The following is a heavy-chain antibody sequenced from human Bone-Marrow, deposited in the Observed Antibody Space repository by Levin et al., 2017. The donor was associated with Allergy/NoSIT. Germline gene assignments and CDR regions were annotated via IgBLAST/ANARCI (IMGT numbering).Heavy chain of an antibody. D-gene: IGHD4/OR15-4a*01. Sequence: GESLKISCAASGFIFSGHGMHWVRQAPGKGLEWVAAICYEGSDEYYADSVKGRFTISRDNSKNTLYLQMTNLRSEDTALYYCAKGAFDYWGQGTLVIVSS. J-gene: IGHJ4*02. CDR2: ICYEGSDE. CDR3: AKGAFDY. V-gene: IGHV3-30*18. CDR1: GFIFSGHG.